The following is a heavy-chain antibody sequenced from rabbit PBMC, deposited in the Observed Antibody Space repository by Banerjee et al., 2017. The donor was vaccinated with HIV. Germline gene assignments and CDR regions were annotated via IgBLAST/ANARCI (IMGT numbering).Heavy chain of an antibody. J-gene: IGHJ4*01. CDR3: VRETETYAAYGGYGYYFNL. V-gene: IGHV1S45*01. CDR2: IYTSSGST. Sequence: QEQLEESGGDLVKPEGSLTLTCTASGFSFSSTSYMSWVRQAPGKGLELIACIYTSSGSTWYASWAKGRFTISKTSSTTVTLQMTSLTAADTATYFCVRETETYAAYGGYGYYFNLWGQGTLVTVS. D-gene: IGHD6-1*01. CDR1: GFSFSSTSY.